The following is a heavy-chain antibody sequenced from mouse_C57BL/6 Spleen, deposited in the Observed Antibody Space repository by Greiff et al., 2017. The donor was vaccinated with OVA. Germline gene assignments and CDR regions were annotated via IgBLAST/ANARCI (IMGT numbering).Heavy chain of an antibody. J-gene: IGHJ3*01. CDR2: IYPGDGDT. V-gene: IGHV1-82*01. Sequence: VQLQQSGPELVKPGASVKISCKASGYAFSSSWMNWVKQRPGKGLEWIGRIYPGDGDTNYNGKFKGKATLTADKSSSTAYMQLSSLTSEDSAVYFCAKERGFAYWGQGTLVTVSA. CDR1: GYAFSSSW. CDR3: AKERGFAY.